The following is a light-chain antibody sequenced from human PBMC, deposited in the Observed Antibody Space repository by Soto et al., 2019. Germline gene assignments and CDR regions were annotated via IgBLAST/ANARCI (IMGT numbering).Light chain of an antibody. V-gene: IGKV3-11*01. CDR1: QSVGSS. CDR2: DAY. J-gene: IGKJ4*01. CDR3: QQRSNWPPLT. Sequence: EIVLTQSPATLSLSPGERATLSCRASQSVGSSLAWYQQKPGQAPRLLIYDAYKRATGIPARFSGSGYGTDFTLTVSSLEPEDFAIYYCQQRSNWPPLTFGGGTKVEIK.